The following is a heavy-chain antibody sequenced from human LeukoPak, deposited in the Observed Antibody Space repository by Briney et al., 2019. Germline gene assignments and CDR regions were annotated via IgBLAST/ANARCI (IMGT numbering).Heavy chain of an antibody. V-gene: IGHV3-23*01. CDR2: ISGSGGST. CDR3: AKDFGAYCSGGSCYGDYFDY. J-gene: IGHJ4*02. Sequence: GGSLRLSCAASGFTFSSYAMSWVRQSPGKGLEWVSAISGSGGSTYYADSVKGRFTISRDNSKNTLYLQMNSLRAEDTAVYYCAKDFGAYCSGGSCYGDYFDYWGQGTLVTVSS. CDR1: GFTFSSYA. D-gene: IGHD2-15*01.